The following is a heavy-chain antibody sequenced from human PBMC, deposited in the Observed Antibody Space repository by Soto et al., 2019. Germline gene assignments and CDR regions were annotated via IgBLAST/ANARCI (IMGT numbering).Heavy chain of an antibody. J-gene: IGHJ4*02. CDR3: AKSPYSSGWFDY. Sequence: QVQLVESGGGVVQPGRSLRLSCVASGFTFSSYGMHWVRQAPGKGLEWVAVISYDGSNKYYADSVKGRFTISRDNSKNTLYLQMNSLRAEDTAVYYCAKSPYSSGWFDYWGQGTLVTVSS. CDR2: ISYDGSNK. V-gene: IGHV3-30*18. D-gene: IGHD6-19*01. CDR1: GFTFSSYG.